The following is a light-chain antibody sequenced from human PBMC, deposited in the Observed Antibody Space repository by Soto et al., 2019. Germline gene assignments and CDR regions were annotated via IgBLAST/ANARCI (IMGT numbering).Light chain of an antibody. CDR2: GAS. V-gene: IGKV3D-15*01. CDR1: QSVSSK. J-gene: IGKJ5*01. CDR3: QQHFNGPIT. Sequence: EMVMTQSPATLSVSPGERATLSCRASQSVSSKLAWYQQKPGQAPRLLIYGASNRATGIPARFSGSGSGTDFTLTISSLEPEDFAVYYCQQHFNGPITFGQGTRLEI.